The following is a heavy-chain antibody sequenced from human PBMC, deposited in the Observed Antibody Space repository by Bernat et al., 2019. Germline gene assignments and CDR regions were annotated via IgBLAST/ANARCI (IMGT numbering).Heavy chain of an antibody. CDR2: IYHSGST. CDR1: GYSISSGYY. V-gene: IGHV4-38-2*01. CDR3: ARDGSSLAKFDY. D-gene: IGHD6-6*01. J-gene: IGHJ4*02. Sequence: QVQLQESGPGLVKPSETLSLTCAVSGYSISSGYYWGWIRQPPGKGLEWIGSIYHSGSTYYNPSLKSRVTISVDTSKNQFSLKLSSVTAADTAVYYRARDGSSLAKFDYWGQGTLVTVSS.